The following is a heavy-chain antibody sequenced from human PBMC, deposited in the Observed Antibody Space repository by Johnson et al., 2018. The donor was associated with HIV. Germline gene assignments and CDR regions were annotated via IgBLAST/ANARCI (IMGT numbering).Heavy chain of an antibody. Sequence: QVQLVESGGGVVQPGRSLRLSCAASGFTFSSYAMHWVRQAPGKGLEWVAVISYDGSNKYYADSVKGRFTISRDNSKNTVYLQMNSLRNEGTSVYFCVKDTYGPLDACDVWGQGTMVTVSS. CDR1: GFTFSSYA. D-gene: IGHD3-16*01. V-gene: IGHV3-30-3*01. CDR3: VKDTYGPLDACDV. J-gene: IGHJ3*01. CDR2: ISYDGSNK.